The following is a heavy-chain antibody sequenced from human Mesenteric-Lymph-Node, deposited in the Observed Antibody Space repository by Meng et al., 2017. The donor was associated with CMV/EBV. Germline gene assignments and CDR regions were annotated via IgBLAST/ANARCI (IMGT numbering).Heavy chain of an antibody. V-gene: IGHV3-30-3*01. CDR2: ISYDEANK. CDR3: ARTELVPFDY. CDR1: GFTSSSYA. J-gene: IGHJ4*02. Sequence: LSCAASGFTSSSYAMHWVRQAPGKGLEWVAVISYDEANKFYADSVRGRFTISRDNSKNTLYLQMSSLRAEDTAVYHCARTELVPFDYWGQGTLVTVSS. D-gene: IGHD1-14*01.